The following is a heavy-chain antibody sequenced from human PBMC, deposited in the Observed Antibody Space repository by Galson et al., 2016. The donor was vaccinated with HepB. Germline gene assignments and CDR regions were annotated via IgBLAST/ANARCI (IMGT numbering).Heavy chain of an antibody. CDR1: GDSVSSNTAA. J-gene: IGHJ6*02. CDR3: AREVRYSPSGGMDV. D-gene: IGHD3-9*01. Sequence: CAISGDSVSSNTAAWIWIRQSPSRGLEWLGRTYYRSKWYNDYAVSVKSRITINPDTSKNQFSLQLSSVTPEDTAVYYCAREVRYSPSGGMDVWGQGTTVTVSS. V-gene: IGHV6-1*01. CDR2: TYYRSKWYN.